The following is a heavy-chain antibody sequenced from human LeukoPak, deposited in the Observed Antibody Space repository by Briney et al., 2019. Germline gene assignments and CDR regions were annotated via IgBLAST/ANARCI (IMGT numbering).Heavy chain of an antibody. D-gene: IGHD3-22*01. V-gene: IGHV1-69*13. CDR1: GGTFSSYA. J-gene: IGHJ4*02. Sequence: SVKVSCKASGGTFSSYAISWVRQAPGQGLEWMGGIIPIFGTANYAQKFQGRVTITADESTSTAYMELSSLRSADTAVYYCARTKGIYYDSSGYYSYFDYWGQGTLVTVSS. CDR3: ARTKGIYYDSSGYYSYFDY. CDR2: IIPIFGTA.